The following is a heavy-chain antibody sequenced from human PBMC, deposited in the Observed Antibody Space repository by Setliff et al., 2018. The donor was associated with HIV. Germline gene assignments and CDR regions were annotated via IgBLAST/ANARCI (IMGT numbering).Heavy chain of an antibody. CDR3: AREGDGIDF. CDR1: GGSISTSSSY. CDR2: IHYTGNT. V-gene: IGHV4-39*02. J-gene: IGHJ4*02. D-gene: IGHD2-21*02. Sequence: SETLSLTCTVSGGSISTSSSYWGWIRQPPGKGLEWIGTIHYTGNTYHNPSLKSRVTISVEASKNQISLKLTAVTAADSAVYYCAREGDGIDFWGQGTLVTVSS.